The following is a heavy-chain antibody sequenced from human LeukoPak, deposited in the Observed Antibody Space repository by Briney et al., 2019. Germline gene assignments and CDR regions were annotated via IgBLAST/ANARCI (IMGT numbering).Heavy chain of an antibody. CDR2: IRSNPYGGTA. D-gene: IGHD3-10*01. CDR1: GFTFGDYA. Sequence: QPGRSLRLSCTASGFTFGDYAMSWVRQAPGKGLEWVGFIRSNPYGGTAEYAASVKVRFTISRDDSKSIAYLQMDSLKTEDTAVYYCCRRGVYIDYWGQGTLVTVSS. CDR3: CRRGVYIDY. V-gene: IGHV3-49*04. J-gene: IGHJ4*02.